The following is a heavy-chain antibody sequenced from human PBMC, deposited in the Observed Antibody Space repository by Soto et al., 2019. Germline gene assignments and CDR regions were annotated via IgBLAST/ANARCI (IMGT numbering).Heavy chain of an antibody. Sequence: QLQLQESGPGLVKPSETLSLTCAVSGGSISGSYYYWGWLRQSPGRGPEWIGSVFYTGFTSYNPSLESRVSVSVDTSKIQFSLKVSAVTAADTAVYYCASSQKGYNWNYFDHWGQGALVTVAS. D-gene: IGHD1-20*01. CDR3: ASSQKGYNWNYFDH. CDR2: VFYTGFT. CDR1: GGSISGSYYY. V-gene: IGHV4-39*01. J-gene: IGHJ4*02.